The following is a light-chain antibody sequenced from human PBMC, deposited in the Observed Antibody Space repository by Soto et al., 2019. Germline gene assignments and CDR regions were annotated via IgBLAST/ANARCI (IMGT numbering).Light chain of an antibody. CDR2: DNN. CDR1: SSNIGNNY. Sequence: QSVLTQPPSVSAAPGQKVTISCSGSSSNIGNNYVSWYQQLPGTAPKLLIYDNNKRPSGIPDRFSGSKSGTSATLDITELQTGDEADYYCGAWDSSLTAGVFGGGTKLTVL. V-gene: IGLV1-51*01. CDR3: GAWDSSLTAGV. J-gene: IGLJ2*01.